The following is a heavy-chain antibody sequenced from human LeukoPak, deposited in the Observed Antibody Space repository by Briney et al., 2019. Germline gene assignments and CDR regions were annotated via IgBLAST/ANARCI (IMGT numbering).Heavy chain of an antibody. CDR2: ISHSSSDI. J-gene: IGHJ4*02. V-gene: IGHV3-21*04. CDR3: TRDPRTSSVY. D-gene: IGHD5/OR15-5a*01. Sequence: GGSLRLSCAASGFTFTGYSMNRVRQAPGKGLEWVSSISHSSSDIYYADSVKGRFTISRDNAKNSLYLQMNSLRVEDTAVYFCTRDPRTSSVYWGQGIVVTVSS. CDR1: GFTFTGYS.